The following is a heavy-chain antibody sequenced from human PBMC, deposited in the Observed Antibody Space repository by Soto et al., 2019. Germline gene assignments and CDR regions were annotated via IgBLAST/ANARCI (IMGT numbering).Heavy chain of an antibody. J-gene: IGHJ5*02. CDR2: IYPGDSDI. CDR1: GSTFSSYW. V-gene: IGHV5-51*01. CDR3: ARLLAGAVATPRAWFDP. Sequence: PGESLKISCKTSGSTFSSYWIAWVRRMPGKGLEWMGVIYPGDSDIRYSPSFQGQVTISADKSISTAYLQWGSLKASDTAMYYCARLLAGAVATPRAWFDPWGQGTLVTVSS. D-gene: IGHD5-12*01.